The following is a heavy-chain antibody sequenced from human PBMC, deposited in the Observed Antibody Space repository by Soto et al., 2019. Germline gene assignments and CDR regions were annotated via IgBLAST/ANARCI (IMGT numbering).Heavy chain of an antibody. J-gene: IGHJ5*02. Sequence: QVQLQESGPGLVKPWETLSLTCTVSGGSVRSDSCYWSWIRQPPGKGLEWIGYIYYSGSTKFNPSLQSRVTISVDTSKNQFSLKLSSVTAADTAVYYCARDHGWGVVTPKWDNWFDPWGQGTLVTVSS. CDR1: GGSVRSDSCY. CDR3: ARDHGWGVVTPKWDNWFDP. D-gene: IGHD2-21*02. CDR2: IYYSGST. V-gene: IGHV4-61*01.